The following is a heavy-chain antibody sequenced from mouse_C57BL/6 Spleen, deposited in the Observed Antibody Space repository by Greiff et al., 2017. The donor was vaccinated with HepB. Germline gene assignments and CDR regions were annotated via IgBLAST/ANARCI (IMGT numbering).Heavy chain of an antibody. J-gene: IGHJ2*01. V-gene: IGHV1-26*01. Sequence: EVQLQQSGPELVKPGASVKISCKASGYTFTDYYMNWVKQSHGKSLEWIGDINPNNGGTSYNQKFKGKATLTVDKSSSPAYMELRSLTSEDSAVYYCARLGGNYFDYWGQGTTLTVAS. D-gene: IGHD1-1*02. CDR3: ARLGGNYFDY. CDR1: GYTFTDYY. CDR2: INPNNGGT.